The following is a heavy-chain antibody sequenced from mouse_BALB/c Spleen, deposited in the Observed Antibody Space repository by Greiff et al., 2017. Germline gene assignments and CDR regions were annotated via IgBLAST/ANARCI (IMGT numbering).Heavy chain of an antibody. CDR1: GYTFSRYW. CDR3: ARDYGSTAWFAY. V-gene: IGHV1-9*01. J-gene: IGHJ3*01. D-gene: IGHD1-1*01. Sequence: QVQLKQSGAELMKPGASVKISCKATGYTFSRYWIEWVKQRPGHGLEWIGEILPGSGSTNYNEKFKGKATFTADTSSNTAYMQLSSLTSEDSAVYYCARDYGSTAWFAYWGQGTLVTVSA. CDR2: ILPGSGST.